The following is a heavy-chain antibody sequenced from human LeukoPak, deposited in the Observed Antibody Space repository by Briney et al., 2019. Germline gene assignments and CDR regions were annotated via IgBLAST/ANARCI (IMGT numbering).Heavy chain of an antibody. D-gene: IGHD4-23*01. CDR1: GFTFSSYA. J-gene: IGHJ5*02. CDR2: ISYDGSNK. V-gene: IGHV3-30-3*01. Sequence: GGSLRLSCAASGFTFSSYAMHWVRQAPGKGLEWVAVISYDGSNKYYADSVRGRFTISRDNSKNTLYLQMNSLRAEDTAVYYCARLKAVVILGWFDPWGQGSLVTVSS. CDR3: ARLKAVVILGWFDP.